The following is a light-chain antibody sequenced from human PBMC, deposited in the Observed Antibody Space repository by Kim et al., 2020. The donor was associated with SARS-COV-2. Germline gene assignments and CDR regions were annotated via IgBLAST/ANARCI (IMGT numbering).Light chain of an antibody. CDR2: GAS. CDR3: QQYDKWPRT. J-gene: IGKJ1*01. Sequence: EVVLTQSPATLSVSPGERATLSCTASQSVSSNLAWYQQKPGQAPRLLLSGASARATGIPARFSGRGSGTDFTLTISSLQSEDFAVYYCQQYDKWPRTFGQGTKVDIK. CDR1: QSVSSN. V-gene: IGKV3-15*01.